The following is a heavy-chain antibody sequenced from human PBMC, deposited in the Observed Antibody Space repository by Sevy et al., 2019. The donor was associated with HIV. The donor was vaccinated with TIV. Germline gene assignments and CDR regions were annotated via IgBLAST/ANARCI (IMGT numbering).Heavy chain of an antibody. V-gene: IGHV1-24*01. D-gene: IGHD2-15*01. CDR2: LDPGNGEI. CDR3: ATVGLGYYSGSSYYQGDWFDP. Sequence: ASVKVSCKVFGYSLRKLSMHWVRQAPGKGLEWMGSLDPGNGEITYAQKLQGRVTMTEDTSTDTAYMERSSLTSEDTATYYCATVGLGYYSGSSYYQGDWFDPWGQGTLVTVSS. CDR1: GYSLRKLS. J-gene: IGHJ5*02.